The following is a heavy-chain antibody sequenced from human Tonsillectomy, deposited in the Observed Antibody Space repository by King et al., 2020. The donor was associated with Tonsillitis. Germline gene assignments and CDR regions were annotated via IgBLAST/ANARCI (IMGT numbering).Heavy chain of an antibody. CDR1: GGTVITYA. CDR2: IIPVRNTV. J-gene: IGHJ4*01. D-gene: IGHD3-16*01. Sequence: QLVQSGAEVKKPGSSVKVSCKPSGGTVITYAVHWVRQAPGQGLEWMGRIIPVRNTVNYAQRFQGRITISADRSTNTVDLDLGSLRSDDTAVYYCAREPSGLLDYEFDYWGQGTVVTVSS. CDR3: AREPSGLLDYEFDY. V-gene: IGHV1-69*09.